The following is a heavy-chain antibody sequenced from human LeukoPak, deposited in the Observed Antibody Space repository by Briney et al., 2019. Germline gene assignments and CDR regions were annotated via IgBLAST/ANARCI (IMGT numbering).Heavy chain of an antibody. Sequence: PGGSLRLSCAASGFTFSSYWMHWVRQAPGKGLVWVSRINSDGSSTSYADSVKGRFTISRDNSKNTLYLQMNSLRAEDTAVYYCAKGDPTFIEYDFWSGQFDYWGQGTLVTVSS. V-gene: IGHV3-74*01. CDR2: INSDGSST. D-gene: IGHD3-3*01. CDR1: GFTFSSYW. J-gene: IGHJ4*02. CDR3: AKGDPTFIEYDFWSGQFDY.